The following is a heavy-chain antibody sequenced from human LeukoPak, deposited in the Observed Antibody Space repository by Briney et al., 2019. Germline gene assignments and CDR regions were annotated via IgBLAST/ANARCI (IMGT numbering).Heavy chain of an antibody. CDR2: IYSGGST. CDR1: GFTVSSNY. CDR3: ARGFSSGWYVDY. J-gene: IGHJ4*02. D-gene: IGHD6-19*01. Sequence: GGSLRLSCAASGFTVSSNYVSWVRQAPGKGLEWVSVIYSGGSTYYADSVKGRFTISRDNSKNTLYLQMNSLRAEDTAVYYCARGFSSGWYVDYWGQGTLVTVSS. V-gene: IGHV3-53*01.